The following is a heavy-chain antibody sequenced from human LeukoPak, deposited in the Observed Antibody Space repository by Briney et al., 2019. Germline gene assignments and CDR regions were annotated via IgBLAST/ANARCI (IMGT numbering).Heavy chain of an antibody. CDR3: ARDIDGGNYWYFDV. V-gene: IGHV4-59*01. CDR1: GGSISSYY. J-gene: IGHJ2*01. D-gene: IGHD4-23*01. CDR2: IYYSGST. Sequence: SETLSLTCTVSGGSISSYYWSWIRQPPGKGLEWIGYIYYSGSTNYNPSLKSRVTISVDTSKNQFSLKLSSVTAADTAVYYCARDIDGGNYWYFDVWGRGTLVTVSS.